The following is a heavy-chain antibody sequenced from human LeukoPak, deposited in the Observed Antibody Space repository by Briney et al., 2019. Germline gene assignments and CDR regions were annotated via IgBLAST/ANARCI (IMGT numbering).Heavy chain of an antibody. J-gene: IGHJ5*02. V-gene: IGHV5-51*01. D-gene: IGHD6-19*01. CDR1: EYSFPNYC. Sequence: GESLKISCKHSEYSFPNYCIGWVRQMPGKGLEWMGIIYPDDSDTRYSPSFQGQVTISADRSISTAYLQWSSLKASDTAMYYCARLAGSVNWFDPWGQGTLVTVSS. CDR2: IYPDDSDT. CDR3: ARLAGSVNWFDP.